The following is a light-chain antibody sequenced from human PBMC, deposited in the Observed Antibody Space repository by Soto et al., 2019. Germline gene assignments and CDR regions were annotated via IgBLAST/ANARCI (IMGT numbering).Light chain of an antibody. CDR2: GAS. J-gene: IGKJ5*01. CDR3: QQSNNWASIT. Sequence: SQSASTLSVSTGERATLSCRASQSVGSNLAWYKQKPGQPPRLLIYGASTRATGIPARFSGSGSGTDFILTISSLQSEDFAVYYCQQSNNWASITFAQRTRLAIK. CDR1: QSVGSN. V-gene: IGKV3D-15*01.